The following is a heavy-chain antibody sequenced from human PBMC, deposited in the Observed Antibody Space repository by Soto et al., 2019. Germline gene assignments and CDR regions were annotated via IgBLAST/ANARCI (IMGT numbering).Heavy chain of an antibody. J-gene: IGHJ4*02. CDR3: AKAVPPFVVVTASHY. D-gene: IGHD2-21*02. CDR1: GFTFRNFG. CDR2: ISYDGTNQ. Sequence: QVQLVESGGGVVQPGRSLRLSCAASGFTFRNFGMHWVRQAPGKGLEWVAVISYDGTNQYYADSVKGRFTISRENSKNPLYLQIHSLIAEDTAVYYCAKAVPPFVVVTASHYWGQGTLVTVSS. V-gene: IGHV3-30*18.